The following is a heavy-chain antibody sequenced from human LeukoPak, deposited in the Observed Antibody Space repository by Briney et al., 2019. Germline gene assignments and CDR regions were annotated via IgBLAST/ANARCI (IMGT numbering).Heavy chain of an antibody. CDR1: GFTFSSYW. CDR2: IYSGGST. CDR3: ARDLLEWYFDY. D-gene: IGHD3-3*01. Sequence: QPGGSLRLSCTASGFTFSSYWMSWVRQTPGKGLEWVSVIYSGGSTYYADSVKGRFTISRDNSKNTLYLQMNSLRAEDTAVYYCARDLLEWYFDYWGQGTLVTVSS. J-gene: IGHJ4*02. V-gene: IGHV3-66*01.